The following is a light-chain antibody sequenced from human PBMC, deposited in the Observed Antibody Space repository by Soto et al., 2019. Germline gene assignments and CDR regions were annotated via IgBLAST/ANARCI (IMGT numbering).Light chain of an antibody. V-gene: IGKV3-20*01. Sequence: EIVLTQSPGTLSLSPGERATLSRRASHSVSSSYLAWYQQKPGQAPRLLIYDASSRATGIPARFSGSGSGTEFTLTVSSLQPEDFAMYYCQQYKSCPITFGQGTRLEIK. CDR3: QQYKSCPIT. J-gene: IGKJ5*01. CDR2: DAS. CDR1: HSVSSSY.